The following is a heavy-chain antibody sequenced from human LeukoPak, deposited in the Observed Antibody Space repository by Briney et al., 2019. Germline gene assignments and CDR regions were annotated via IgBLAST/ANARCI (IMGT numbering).Heavy chain of an antibody. J-gene: IGHJ4*02. D-gene: IGHD6-13*01. V-gene: IGHV3-66*01. Sequence: GGSLRLSCAASGFTVSNNYMSWVRQPPGKGLEWVSVIYSGGATYYADSVRDRFTISRDYSNNTLYLQMNSLRAEDTAVYYCARGTFITAFATPGDYWGQGTLVTVSS. CDR3: ARGTFITAFATPGDY. CDR2: IYSGGAT. CDR1: GFTVSNNY.